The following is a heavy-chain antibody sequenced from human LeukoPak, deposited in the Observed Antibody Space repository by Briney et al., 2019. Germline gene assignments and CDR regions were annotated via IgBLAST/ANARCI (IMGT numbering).Heavy chain of an antibody. CDR2: MFYTGST. V-gene: IGHV4-30-4*01. CDR1: GGSITTADYY. J-gene: IGHJ4*02. Sequence: SQTLSLTCTVAGGSITTADYYLSWIRQPPGKGLEWIGNMFYTGSTYYNPSLTSRVTMSIDTSKNQFSLMLTSVTASDTAVYYCTRGAGDYGYYFDYWGQGTLVTVSS. CDR3: TRGAGDYGYYFDY. D-gene: IGHD4-17*01.